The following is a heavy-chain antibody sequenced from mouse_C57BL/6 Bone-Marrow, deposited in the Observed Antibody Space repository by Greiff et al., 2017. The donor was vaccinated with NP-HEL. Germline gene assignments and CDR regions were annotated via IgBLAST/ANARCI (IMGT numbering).Heavy chain of an antibody. Sequence: VQLQQSGPELVKPGASVKISCKASGYSFTGYYMNWVKQSPEKSLEWIGEINPSTGGTTYNQKFKAKATLTVDKSSSTAYMQLKSLTSEDSAVYYCARLTGTDFDYWGQGTTLTVSS. J-gene: IGHJ2*01. V-gene: IGHV1-42*01. CDR1: GYSFTGYY. CDR3: ARLTGTDFDY. D-gene: IGHD4-1*01. CDR2: INPSTGGT.